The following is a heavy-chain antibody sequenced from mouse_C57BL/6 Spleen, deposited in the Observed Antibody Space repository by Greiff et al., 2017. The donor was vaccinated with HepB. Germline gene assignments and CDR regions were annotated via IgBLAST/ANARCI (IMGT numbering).Heavy chain of an antibody. J-gene: IGHJ2*01. CDR1: GYAFSSSW. V-gene: IGHV1-82*01. CDR3: AREGSPVVFDY. Sequence: VQLQQSGPELVKPGASVKISCKASGYAFSSSWMNWVKQRPGKGLEWIGRIYPGDGDTNYNGKFKGKATLTADKSSSTAYLQLSSLTSEDSAVYFCAREGSPVVFDYWGQGTTRTVAS. CDR2: IYPGDGDT. D-gene: IGHD1-1*01.